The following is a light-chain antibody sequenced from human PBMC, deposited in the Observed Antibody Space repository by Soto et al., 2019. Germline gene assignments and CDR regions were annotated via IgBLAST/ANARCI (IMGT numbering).Light chain of an antibody. Sequence: EMVMAPFPATPFVSPGGRATPSRRASQSVGSNLAWYQQKPGQAHRLLIYGAYTRATGLQARFSGSGSGTDFTLTIRSLQPEDFAVYYCKQYKHWPWTFGQGTKVDIK. V-gene: IGKV3-15*01. J-gene: IGKJ1*01. CDR2: GAY. CDR3: KQYKHWPWT. CDR1: QSVGSN.